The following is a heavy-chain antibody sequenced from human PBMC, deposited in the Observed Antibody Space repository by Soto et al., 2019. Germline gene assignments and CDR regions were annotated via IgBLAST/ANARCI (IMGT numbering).Heavy chain of an antibody. V-gene: IGHV1-18*01. D-gene: IGHD2-2*01. CDR3: ARTYCISTSCYDGGPGHEAY. CDR2: ISAYTGTT. Sequence: GQGLEWMGWISAYTGTTNYAQKLQGRVTMTTDTSTSTAYMERRSLRADDTAVYYCARTYCISTSCYDGGPGHEAYRGQGTLVPVSS. J-gene: IGHJ4*02.